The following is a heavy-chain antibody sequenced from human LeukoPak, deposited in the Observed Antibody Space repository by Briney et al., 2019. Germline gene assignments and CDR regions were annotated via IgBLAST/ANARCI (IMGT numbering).Heavy chain of an antibody. J-gene: IGHJ4*02. D-gene: IGHD3-16*02. V-gene: IGHV4-39*07. Sequence: SETLSLTCTVSGGSISSSSYCWGWVRQPPGKGLEWIAEINHSGSTNYNPSLKSRVTISVDTSKNQFSLKLSSVTAADTAVYYCARGFEYYDYVWGSYRRLTSYYFDYWGQGTLVTVSS. CDR1: GGSISSSSYC. CDR2: INHSGST. CDR3: ARGFEYYDYVWGSYRRLTSYYFDY.